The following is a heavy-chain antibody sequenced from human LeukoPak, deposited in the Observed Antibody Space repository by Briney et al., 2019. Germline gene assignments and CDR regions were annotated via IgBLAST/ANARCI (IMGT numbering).Heavy chain of an antibody. Sequence: GRSLRLSCAASGFTVSGNYMNWVRQAPGRGLDWVSVVYSGGSTSYADSVKGRFTISRDTSKNTIYLQMNSLRADDTAVYYCADGAFDIWGQGTMVIVSS. CDR2: VYSGGST. V-gene: IGHV3-53*01. CDR3: ADGAFDI. J-gene: IGHJ3*02. CDR1: GFTVSGNY.